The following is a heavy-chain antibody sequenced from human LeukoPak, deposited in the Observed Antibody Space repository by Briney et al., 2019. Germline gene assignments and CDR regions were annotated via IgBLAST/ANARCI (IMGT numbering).Heavy chain of an antibody. J-gene: IGHJ2*01. D-gene: IGHD3-22*01. CDR1: GGSISSYY. CDR2: IYTSGST. Sequence: PSETLSLTCTVSGGSISSYYWSWIRQPPGKGLEWIGYIYTSGSTNYNPSLKSRVTISVDTSKNQFSLKLSSVTAADTAVYYCASNDAYYYDSSGYYHDHWYFDLWGRGTLVTVSS. CDR3: ASNDAYYYDSSGYYHDHWYFDL. V-gene: IGHV4-4*09.